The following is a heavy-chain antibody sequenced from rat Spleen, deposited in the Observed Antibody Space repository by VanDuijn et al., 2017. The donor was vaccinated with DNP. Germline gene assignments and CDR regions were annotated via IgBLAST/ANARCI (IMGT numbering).Heavy chain of an antibody. CDR3: VRDPKMAGFDY. D-gene: IGHD1-12*02. V-gene: IGHV2-32*01. Sequence: QVQLKESGPGLVQPSQTLSLTCTVSGFPLTSYHVHWVRQPPGKGLEWMGVMWSAGDTSYNSPLKSRLTITRDTSKSQVFLKMKSLQSEDTATYYGVRDPKMAGFDYWCQGVMVTVSS. CDR2: MWSAGDT. J-gene: IGHJ2*01. CDR1: GFPLTSYH.